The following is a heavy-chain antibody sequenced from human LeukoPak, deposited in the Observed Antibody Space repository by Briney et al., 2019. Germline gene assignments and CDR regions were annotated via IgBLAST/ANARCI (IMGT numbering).Heavy chain of an antibody. CDR2: IYYSGST. J-gene: IGHJ3*02. V-gene: IGHV4-59*12. D-gene: IGHD3-9*01. Sequence: SETLSLTCTVSGGSISSYYWSWIRQPPGKGLEWIGYIYYSGSTYYNPSLKSRVTISVDRSKNQFSLKLSSVTAADTAVYYCARAGYMIDAFDIWGQGTMVTVSS. CDR3: ARAGYMIDAFDI. CDR1: GGSISSYY.